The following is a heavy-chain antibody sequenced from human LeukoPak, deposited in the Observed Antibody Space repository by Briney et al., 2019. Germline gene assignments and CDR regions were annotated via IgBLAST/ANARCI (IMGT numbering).Heavy chain of an antibody. CDR2: ITADGTNN. J-gene: IGHJ4*02. D-gene: IGHD1-26*01. V-gene: IGHV3-48*03. CDR3: AREVEWELPDY. Sequence: GGSLRLSCAASGFTFSSYEMDWVRQAPGKGLEWVSYITADGTNNYDADSVKGRFTISRDNAKNSLYLQMNSLRIADTAIYYCAREVEWELPDYWGQGTLVTVSS. CDR1: GFTFSSYE.